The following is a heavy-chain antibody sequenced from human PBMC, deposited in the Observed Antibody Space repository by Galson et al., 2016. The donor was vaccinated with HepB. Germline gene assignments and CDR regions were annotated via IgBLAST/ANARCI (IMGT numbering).Heavy chain of an antibody. D-gene: IGHD2-8*01. CDR2: IYYRGST. J-gene: IGHJ4*02. CDR1: GGSVSSSSYH. CDR3: ARHLTNPVSLPYYFDY. V-gene: IGHV4-39*01. Sequence: SETLSLTCTVSGGSVSSSSYHWGWIRQPPGKGLEWIGSIYYRGSTYYNPSLKSRVTISVETSKNHFSLNLASVTAADTAVYYCARHLTNPVSLPYYFDYWGQGTLVTVS.